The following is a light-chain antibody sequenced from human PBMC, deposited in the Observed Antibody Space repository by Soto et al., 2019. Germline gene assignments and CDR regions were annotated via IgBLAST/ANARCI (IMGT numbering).Light chain of an antibody. V-gene: IGKV4-1*01. CDR1: RSILSSSNNKNY. CDR2: WAS. J-gene: IGKJ3*01. CDR3: QQYYSSPFT. Sequence: DIVMTQSPDSLAVSLGERATMNCKSSRSILSSSNNKNYLAWYQQKPGQPPRLLIYWASTRESGVPDRFSGSGSGTDFTLTISSLQAEDVAVYDCQQYYSSPFTFGPGTKVDIK.